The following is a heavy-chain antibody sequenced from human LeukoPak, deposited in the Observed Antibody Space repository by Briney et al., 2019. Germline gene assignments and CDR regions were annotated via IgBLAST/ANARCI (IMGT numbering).Heavy chain of an antibody. Sequence: SETLSLTCTVSGGSISSYYWSWIRQPAGKGLEWIGRIYTSGSTNYNPSLKSRVTISVDTSKNQFSLKLSSVTAADTAVYYCASTYYYDSSGYLMAFDIWGQGTMVTVSS. V-gene: IGHV4-4*07. CDR1: GGSISSYY. CDR2: IYTSGST. D-gene: IGHD3-22*01. CDR3: ASTYYYDSSGYLMAFDI. J-gene: IGHJ3*02.